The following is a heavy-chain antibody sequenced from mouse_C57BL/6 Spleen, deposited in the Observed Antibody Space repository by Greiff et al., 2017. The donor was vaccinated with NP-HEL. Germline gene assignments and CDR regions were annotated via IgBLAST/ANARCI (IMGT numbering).Heavy chain of an antibody. D-gene: IGHD2-2*01. CDR3: ARGGEGYPFAY. Sequence: LQESGAELVKPGASVKISCKASGYAFSSYWMNWVKQRPGKGLEWIGQIYPGDGDTNYNGKFKGKATLTADKSSSTAYMQLSSLTSEDSAVYFCARGGEGYPFAYWGQGTLVTVSA. J-gene: IGHJ3*01. CDR1: GYAFSSYW. V-gene: IGHV1-80*01. CDR2: IYPGDGDT.